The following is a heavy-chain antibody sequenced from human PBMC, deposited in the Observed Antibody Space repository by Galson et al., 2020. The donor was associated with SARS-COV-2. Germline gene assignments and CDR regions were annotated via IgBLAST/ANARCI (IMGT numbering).Heavy chain of an antibody. CDR2: ITGGGGTT. V-gene: IGHV3-23*01. CDR3: AKDPNGDYIGAFDF. D-gene: IGHD4-17*01. J-gene: IGHJ3*01. CDR1: GFTFRNYA. Sequence: GESLKISCAASGFTFRNYALTWVRQAPGKGLEWVSVITGGGGTTYYADSVKGRFTISRDNSKNTLYLQMNSLRAEDTAVYYCAKDPNGDYIGAFDFWGQGTMVTVSS.